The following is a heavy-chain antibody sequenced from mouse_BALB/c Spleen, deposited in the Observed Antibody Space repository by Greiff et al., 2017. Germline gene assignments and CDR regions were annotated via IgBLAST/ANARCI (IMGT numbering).Heavy chain of an antibody. D-gene: IGHD1-1*01. CDR1: GFTFSSYA. CDR2: ISSGGST. J-gene: IGHJ3*01. Sequence: EVQGVESGGGLVKPGGSLKLSCAASGFTFSSYAMSWVRQTPEKRLEWVASISSGGSTYYPDSVKGRFTISRDNARNILYLQMSSLRSEDTAMYYCARGGDGSSLAWFAYWGQGTLVTVSA. V-gene: IGHV5-6-5*01. CDR3: ARGGDGSSLAWFAY.